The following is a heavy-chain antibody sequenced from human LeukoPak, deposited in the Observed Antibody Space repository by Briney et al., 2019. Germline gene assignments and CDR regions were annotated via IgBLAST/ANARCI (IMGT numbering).Heavy chain of an antibody. J-gene: IGHJ4*02. CDR1: GFTFSSYG. Sequence: PGRSLRLSCAASGFTFSSYGMHWVRQAPGKGLEWVAVISYDGSNKYYADSVKGRFTISRGNSKNTLYLQMNSLRAEDTAVYYCAKAGGRGSYYPYFDYWGQGTLVTVSS. CDR2: ISYDGSNK. CDR3: AKAGGRGSYYPYFDY. D-gene: IGHD1-26*01. V-gene: IGHV3-30*18.